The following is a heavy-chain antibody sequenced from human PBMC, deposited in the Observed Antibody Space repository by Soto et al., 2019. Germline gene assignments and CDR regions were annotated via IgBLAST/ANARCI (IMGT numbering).Heavy chain of an antibody. V-gene: IGHV1-69*01. CDR1: GGTFSRHA. CDR3: ARAAIHGSSWYLLFDP. Sequence: QVQLVQSGSEVKMPGSSVKVSCKTSGGTFSRHAINWVRQAPGQGLEWMGGIIPLFGTTNYAQKFKGRVTISADESSSTASMELSSLTSEDAAVYYCARAAIHGSSWYLLFDPWCQGTLVTVSS. CDR2: IIPLFGTT. J-gene: IGHJ5*02. D-gene: IGHD6-13*01.